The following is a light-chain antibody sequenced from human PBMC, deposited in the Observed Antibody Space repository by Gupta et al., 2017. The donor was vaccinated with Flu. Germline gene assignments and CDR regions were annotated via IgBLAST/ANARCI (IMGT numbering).Light chain of an antibody. V-gene: IGLV3-21*02. CDR3: QLWDGSSDHPGV. J-gene: IGLJ3*02. Sequence: SFVLTQPPSMSVAPGQTARIPCGGTNIGSKSVHWYQQKPGQAPVLVVFDDSDRPAGIPERFSGSNSGNTATLTISRVEAGDEAAYYCQLWDGSSDHPGVFSGGTKLSVL. CDR2: DDS. CDR1: NIGSKS.